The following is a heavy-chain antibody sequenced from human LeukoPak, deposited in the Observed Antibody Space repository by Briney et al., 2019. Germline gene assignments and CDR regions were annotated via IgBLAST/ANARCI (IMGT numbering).Heavy chain of an antibody. Sequence: PGGSLRLSCAASGFTFSSYWMTWVRQAPGKGLEWVSTILPGGGDTYYADSVKGRFTISRDTSKNTLYLQMNTLRVEDTAVYYCAKAWPAAGTFDSWGQGSLVTASA. V-gene: IGHV3-23*01. CDR1: GFTFSSYW. CDR2: ILPGGGDT. D-gene: IGHD6-13*01. J-gene: IGHJ4*02. CDR3: AKAWPAAGTFDS.